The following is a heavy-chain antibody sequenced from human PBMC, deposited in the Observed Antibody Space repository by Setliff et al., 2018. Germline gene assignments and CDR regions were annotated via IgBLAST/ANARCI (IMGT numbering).Heavy chain of an antibody. J-gene: IGHJ4*02. CDR2: IIPMFGAP. CDR1: GGDFNNCA. Sequence: ASVKVSCKISGGDFNNCAISWVRQVPGQGLEWMGGIIPMFGAPNYAQKFQDRVVISADEATTTAFMELSSLRADDTAVYFCATLFAYPDFWGQGTQVTVSS. D-gene: IGHD2-21*01. V-gene: IGHV1-69*13. CDR3: ATLFAYPDF.